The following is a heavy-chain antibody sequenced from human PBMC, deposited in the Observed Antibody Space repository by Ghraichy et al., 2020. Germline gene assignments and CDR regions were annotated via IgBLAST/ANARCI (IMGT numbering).Heavy chain of an antibody. D-gene: IGHD5-24*01. V-gene: IGHV4-34*01. Sequence: SETLSLTCAVYGGSFSGYYWSWIRQPPGKGLEWIGEINHSGSTNYNTYRKSRVTISVDTSKNQFYLKLSSVTAADTAVYYCGREKWLPGGRRGGYFDYWGQGTLVTVSS. CDR2: INHSGST. CDR1: GGSFSGYY. J-gene: IGHJ4*02. CDR3: GREKWLPGGRRGGYFDY.